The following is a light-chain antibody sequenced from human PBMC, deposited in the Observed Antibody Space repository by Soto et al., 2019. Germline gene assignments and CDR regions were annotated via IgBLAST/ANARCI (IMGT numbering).Light chain of an antibody. CDR1: QSIGDT. J-gene: IGKJ1*01. Sequence: EIQMTQSPATLSVSPGGRATLSCRASQSIGDTLAWYQQKHGQAPRXLIYGASSRVTGFPARFSGSGSGTDLTITISSLQSDDFEVYDGQQYDNWPWTFGQGTKVDI. CDR2: GAS. CDR3: QQYDNWPWT. V-gene: IGKV3-15*01.